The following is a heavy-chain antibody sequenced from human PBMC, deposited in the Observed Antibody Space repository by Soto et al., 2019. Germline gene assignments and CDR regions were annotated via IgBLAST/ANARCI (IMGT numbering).Heavy chain of an antibody. CDR2: IRSRAYYGTT. V-gene: IGHV3-49*04. Sequence: GGSLRLSCTSSGFTFGSYSMSWVRQAQGKGLEWIGFIRSRAYYGTTEYAASVQGRFTISRDDSTNIAYLQMDSLKSEDTGVYYCTTLQSLRSADFVPYFDYWGQGALVTVSS. J-gene: IGHJ4*02. D-gene: IGHD2-21*02. CDR1: GFTFGSYS. CDR3: TTLQSLRSADFVPYFDY.